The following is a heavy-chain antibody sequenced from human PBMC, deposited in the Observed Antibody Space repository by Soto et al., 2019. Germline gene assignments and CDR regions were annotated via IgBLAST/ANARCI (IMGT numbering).Heavy chain of an antibody. D-gene: IGHD4-4*01. V-gene: IGHV3-7*03. J-gene: IGHJ4*02. CDR2: IKHDGSVQ. CDR3: ARAPYSNAWYRFDL. Sequence: PGGSLRLSCEASGFTFSGYRMSWVRQAPGKGLEWVADIKHDGSVQYYVDSVKGRLTISRDNAKKQLYLQMNGLRAEDTALYYCARAPYSNAWYRFDLWGQGTLVTVS. CDR1: GFTFSGYR.